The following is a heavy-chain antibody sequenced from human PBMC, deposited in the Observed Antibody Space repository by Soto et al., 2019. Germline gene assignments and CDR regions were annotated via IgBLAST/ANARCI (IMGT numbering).Heavy chain of an antibody. D-gene: IGHD3-9*01. J-gene: IGHJ4*02. CDR2: IYYSGGT. CDR1: GGSLRSSNYF. CDR3: ASVNILTGYYLDH. Sequence: SETLSLTCTVSGGSLRSSNYFCRWIRQPPGKGLEWIGSIYYSGGTYYNPSLKSRVTISVDTSKNQFSLKLSSVTAADTAVYYFASVNILTGYYLDHSGQGTPVTV. V-gene: IGHV4-39*01.